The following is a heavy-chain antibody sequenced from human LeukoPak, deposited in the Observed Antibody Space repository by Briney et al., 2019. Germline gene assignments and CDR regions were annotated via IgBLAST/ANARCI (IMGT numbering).Heavy chain of an antibody. CDR3: ARSQHWGYDY. CDR1: GDSVSSNTVS. D-gene: IGHD7-27*01. Sequence: SQTLSLTCAISGDSVSSNTVSWHWIRQSPSRGLEWLGRTYHRSKWNNDYAISVKSRITINSDTSKNQFSLQLNSVTPEDTAVYYCARSQHWGYDYWGQGTLVTVSS. J-gene: IGHJ4*02. V-gene: IGHV6-1*01. CDR2: TYHRSKWNN.